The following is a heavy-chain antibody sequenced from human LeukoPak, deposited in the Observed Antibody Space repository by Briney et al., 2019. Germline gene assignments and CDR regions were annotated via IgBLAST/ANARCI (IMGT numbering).Heavy chain of an antibody. J-gene: IGHJ4*02. CDR1: GFTFSSNW. Sequence: GGSLRLSCAASGFTFSSNWMHWVRQAPGKGLEWVSGINWNGGSTGYADSVKGRFTISRDNAKNSLYLQMNSLRAEDTAVYYCARDSSLPVSIVVYYFDYWGQGTLVTVSS. CDR3: ARDSSLPVSIVVYYFDY. D-gene: IGHD2-8*02. V-gene: IGHV3-20*04. CDR2: INWNGGST.